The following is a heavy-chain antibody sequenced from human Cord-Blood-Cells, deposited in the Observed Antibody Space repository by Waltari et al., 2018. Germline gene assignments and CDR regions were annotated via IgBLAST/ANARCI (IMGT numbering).Heavy chain of an antibody. J-gene: IGHJ3*02. CDR1: GFSLSHARMG. CDR2: IFSNDEK. V-gene: IGHV2-26*01. Sequence: QVTLKESGPVLVTPTETLTLTCTVSGFSLSHARMGVSWIRQPTGKALEWHAHIFSNDEKSYSTSLKSRLTISKDTSKSQVVLTMTNMDPVDTATYYCARVTGTWVAFDIWGQGTMVTVSS. D-gene: IGHD1-26*01. CDR3: ARVTGTWVAFDI.